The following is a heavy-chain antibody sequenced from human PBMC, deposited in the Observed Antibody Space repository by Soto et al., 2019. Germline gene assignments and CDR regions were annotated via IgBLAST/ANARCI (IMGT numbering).Heavy chain of an antibody. CDR1: GGTFSSYA. CDR3: ARVVTATNGMDV. J-gene: IGHJ6*02. Sequence: SVKVSCKASGGTFSSYAISWVRQAPGQGLEWMGGIIPIFGTASYAQKFQGRVTITADESTSTAYMELSSLRSEDTAVYYCARVVTATNGMDVWGQGTTVTVSS. CDR2: IIPIFGTA. D-gene: IGHD2-21*02. V-gene: IGHV1-69*13.